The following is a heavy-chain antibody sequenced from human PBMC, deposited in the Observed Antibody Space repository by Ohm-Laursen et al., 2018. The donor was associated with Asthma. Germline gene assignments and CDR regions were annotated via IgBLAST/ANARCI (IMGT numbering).Heavy chain of an antibody. CDR1: GFTFSSYG. D-gene: IGHD4-17*01. Sequence: SLRLSCAASGFTFSSYGMHWVRQAPGKGLEWVAVISCDGSNKYYADSVKGRFTISRDNSKNTLYLQMNSLRAEDTAVYYCAKAYGEAFDIWGQGTMVTVSS. CDR2: ISCDGSNK. CDR3: AKAYGEAFDI. V-gene: IGHV3-30*18. J-gene: IGHJ3*02.